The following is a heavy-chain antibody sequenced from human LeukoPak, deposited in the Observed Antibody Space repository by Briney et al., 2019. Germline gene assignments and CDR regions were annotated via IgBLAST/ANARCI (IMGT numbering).Heavy chain of an antibody. D-gene: IGHD3-10*01. Sequence: SETLSLTCTVSGYSISSGYYWGWIRQPPGKGLEWIGSIYHSGSTYYNPSLKSRVTISVDTSKNQFSLKLSSVTAADTAVYYCARAQGVPNFDLWGRGTLVTVSS. J-gene: IGHJ2*01. CDR1: GYSISSGYY. CDR2: IYHSGST. V-gene: IGHV4-38-2*02. CDR3: ARAQGVPNFDL.